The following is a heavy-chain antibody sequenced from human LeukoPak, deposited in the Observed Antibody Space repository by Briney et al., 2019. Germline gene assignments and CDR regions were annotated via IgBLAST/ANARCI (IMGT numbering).Heavy chain of an antibody. J-gene: IGHJ4*02. D-gene: IGHD2-2*01. CDR3: AKDRGYCSSTSCSVDY. Sequence: PGGSLRLSCAASGFTFSSYAMHWVRQAPGKGLEWVAVISYDGSNKYYADSVKGRFTISRDNSKNTLYLQMNSLRAEDTAVYYCAKDRGYCSSTSCSVDYWGQGTLVTVSS. V-gene: IGHV3-30-3*01. CDR1: GFTFSSYA. CDR2: ISYDGSNK.